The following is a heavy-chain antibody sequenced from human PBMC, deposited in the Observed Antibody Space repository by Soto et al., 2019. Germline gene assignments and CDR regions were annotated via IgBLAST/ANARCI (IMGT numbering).Heavy chain of an antibody. J-gene: IGHJ5*02. V-gene: IGHV1-2*02. CDR2: ITPKSDDT. CDR1: GYTFTNYG. CDR3: ARKHSLDYIRWGLDP. Sequence: QVQLVQSETEVKKPGASVKVSCKASGYTFTNYGITWVRQAPGQGLEWMGRITPKSDDTDYAQKFQGRVTITRDTSIDTAYLELTGLTSDDTAIYYCARKHSLDYIRWGLDPWGQGTLVTVSS. D-gene: IGHD4-4*01.